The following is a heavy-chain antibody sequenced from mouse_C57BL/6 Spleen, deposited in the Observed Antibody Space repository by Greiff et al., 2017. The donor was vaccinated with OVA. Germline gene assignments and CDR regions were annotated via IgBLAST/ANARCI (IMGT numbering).Heavy chain of an antibody. Sequence: QVTLKESGPGILQPSQTLSLTCSFSGFSLSTFGMGVGWIRQPSGQGLEWLAHIWWDDDKYYNPALKSRLTISKDTSKNQVFLKIANVDTADTATYYCARIASPNYYGSSYWYFDVWGTGTTVTVSS. J-gene: IGHJ1*03. D-gene: IGHD1-1*01. CDR1: GFSLSTFGMG. CDR3: ARIASPNYYGSSYWYFDV. V-gene: IGHV8-8*01. CDR2: IWWDDDK.